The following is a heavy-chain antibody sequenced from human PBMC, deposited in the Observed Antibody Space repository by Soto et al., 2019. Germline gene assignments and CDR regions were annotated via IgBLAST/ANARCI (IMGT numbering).Heavy chain of an antibody. CDR1: GFTFNSYA. V-gene: IGHV3-30*04. Sequence: QVQLVESGGGVVQPGRSLRLSCADSGFTFNSYAMHWVRQAPGKGLEWVAVISNDGRNKNYSDSVRRRFTISRDNSKSTLYLQMNSLRSEDTAMYYCARDRPHCINTVCYSGRRYKYYGMDVWGQGTTVTVSS. D-gene: IGHD2-8*01. J-gene: IGHJ6*02. CDR2: ISNDGRNK. CDR3: ARDRPHCINTVCYSGRRYKYYGMDV.